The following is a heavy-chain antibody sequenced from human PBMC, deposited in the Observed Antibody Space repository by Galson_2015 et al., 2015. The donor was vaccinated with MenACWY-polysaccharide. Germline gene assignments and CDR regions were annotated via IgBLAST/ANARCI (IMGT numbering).Heavy chain of an antibody. CDR2: ISSSSSTI. J-gene: IGHJ6*02. D-gene: IGHD2-2*01. CDR1: GFTFSSYS. Sequence: SLRLSCAASGFTFSSYSMSWVRQAPGKGLEWVSYISSSSSTIYYADSVKGRFTISRDNAKNSLFLQMNSLRAEDTAVYYCARLHCSSTSCYPTDYYYYGMDVWGQGTTVTVSS. V-gene: IGHV3-48*01. CDR3: ARLHCSSTSCYPTDYYYYGMDV.